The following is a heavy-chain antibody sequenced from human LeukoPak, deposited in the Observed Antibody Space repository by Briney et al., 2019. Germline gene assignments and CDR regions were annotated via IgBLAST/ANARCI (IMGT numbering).Heavy chain of an antibody. V-gene: IGHV3-21*01. Sequence: GGSLRLSCAASGFTFSNYAMNWVRQAPGKGLEWVSFISSSSTYIYYADSMKGRFTISRDNAKNSLFLQMNSLRGEDTAVYYCARIPYSSSLTDAFDIWGQGTMVTVYS. CDR1: GFTFSNYA. CDR3: ARIPYSSSLTDAFDI. D-gene: IGHD6-6*01. J-gene: IGHJ3*02. CDR2: ISSSSTYI.